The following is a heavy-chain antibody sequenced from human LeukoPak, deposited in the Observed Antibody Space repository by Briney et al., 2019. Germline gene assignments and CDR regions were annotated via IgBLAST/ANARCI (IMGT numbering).Heavy chain of an antibody. D-gene: IGHD3-9*01. CDR1: GGTFSSYA. CDR2: IIPIFGTA. V-gene: IGHV1-69*06. J-gene: IGHJ4*02. CDR3: ARAARYFDWLLYEDY. Sequence: SVKVSCKASGGTFSSYAISWVRQAPGQGLEWMGGIIPIFGTANYAQKFQGRVTFTADKSTSTAYMELSSLRSEDTAVYYCARAARYFDWLLYEDYWGQGTLVTVSS.